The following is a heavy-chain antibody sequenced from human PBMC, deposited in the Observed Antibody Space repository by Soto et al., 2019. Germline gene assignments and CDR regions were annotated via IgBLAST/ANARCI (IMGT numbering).Heavy chain of an antibody. D-gene: IGHD1-26*01. V-gene: IGHV4-39*01. CDR2: IYYSGST. CDR3: ARQRGSGSYPNWFDP. CDR1: GGSISSSSYY. J-gene: IGHJ5*02. Sequence: LSLTCTVSGGSISSSSYYWGWIRQPPGKGLEWIGSIYYSGSTYYNPSLKSRVTISVDTSKNQFSLKLSSVTAADTAVYYCARQRGSGSYPNWFDPWGQGTLVTVSS.